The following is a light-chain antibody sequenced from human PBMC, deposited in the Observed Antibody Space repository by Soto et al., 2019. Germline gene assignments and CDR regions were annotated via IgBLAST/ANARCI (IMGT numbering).Light chain of an antibody. CDR3: QQYNSYST. V-gene: IGKV3-11*01. J-gene: IGKJ1*01. CDR1: QSVSSY. Sequence: EIVLTQSPATLSLSPGERATLSCRASQSVSSYLAWYQQKPGQAPRLLIYDASTRATGIPARFSGSGSGTDFTLTITSLEPDDFATYYCQQYNSYSTFGQGTKVDIK. CDR2: DAS.